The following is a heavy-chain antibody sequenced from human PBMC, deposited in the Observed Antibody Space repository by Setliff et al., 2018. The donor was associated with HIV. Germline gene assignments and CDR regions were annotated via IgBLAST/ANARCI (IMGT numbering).Heavy chain of an antibody. CDR2: INPNSGGT. CDR1: GYTFTGYY. CDR3: ARSDTAMGHFDY. Sequence: ASVKVSCKASGYTFTGYYMHWVRQAPGQGLEWMGWINPNSGGTNYAQKFQGRVTMTRDTSISTAYMEPSRLRSDDTAVYYCARSDTAMGHFDYWGQGTLVTVSS. J-gene: IGHJ4*02. V-gene: IGHV1-2*02. D-gene: IGHD5-18*01.